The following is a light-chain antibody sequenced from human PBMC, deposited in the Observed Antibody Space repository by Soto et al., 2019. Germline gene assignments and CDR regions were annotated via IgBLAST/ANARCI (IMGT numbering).Light chain of an antibody. J-gene: IGKJ1*01. CDR3: QQHNTWPWT. V-gene: IGKV3-15*01. CDR1: QSVSSSY. Sequence: EMVMTQSPATLSVSPGERATLSCRASQSVSSSYLAWYQQKPGQAPRLLIYGASSRATGIPARFSGSGSGTEFTLTISSLQSEDFAVYFCQQHNTWPWTFGQGTKVDIK. CDR2: GAS.